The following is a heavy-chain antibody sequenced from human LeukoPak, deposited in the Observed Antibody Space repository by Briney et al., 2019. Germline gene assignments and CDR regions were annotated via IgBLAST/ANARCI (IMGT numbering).Heavy chain of an antibody. CDR1: GGSISSYY. D-gene: IGHD6-19*01. CDR2: INYSGST. Sequence: PWETLSLTCTVSGGSISSYYWSWSRQPPGKGLEWIGYINYSGSTNYNPSLKSRVTISVDTSRNQFSLKLTSVTAADAAVYYCARATDSNGWLFDYWGQGTLVTVSS. CDR3: ARATDSNGWLFDY. J-gene: IGHJ4*02. V-gene: IGHV4-59*01.